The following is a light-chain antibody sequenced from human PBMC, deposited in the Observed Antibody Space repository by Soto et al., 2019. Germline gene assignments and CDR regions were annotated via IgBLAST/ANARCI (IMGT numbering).Light chain of an antibody. V-gene: IGLV2-14*01. Sequence: QSALTQPASVSGSPGQSITISCTGTSSDVGGYNYVSWYQQHPGKAPKLMINEVSNRPSGVSNRFSGSKSGNTASLTISGLQAEDGADYYCSSHTASSTQVFGSGTKVTVL. CDR3: SSHTASSTQV. CDR2: EVS. J-gene: IGLJ1*01. CDR1: SSDVGGYNY.